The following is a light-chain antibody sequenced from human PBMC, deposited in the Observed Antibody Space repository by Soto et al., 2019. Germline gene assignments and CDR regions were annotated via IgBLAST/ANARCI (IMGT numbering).Light chain of an antibody. J-gene: IGLJ2*01. Sequence: QSVLTQPPSVSGAPGQRVTISCTGSGSNIGAGYDVHWYQQPPGTAPKLLIYGNGNRPSGVPDRLSGSKSGTSASLAITGLQAEDEADYYCQSYDSSLSGVVFGGGTKLTVL. V-gene: IGLV1-40*01. CDR2: GNG. CDR1: GSNIGAGYD. CDR3: QSYDSSLSGVV.